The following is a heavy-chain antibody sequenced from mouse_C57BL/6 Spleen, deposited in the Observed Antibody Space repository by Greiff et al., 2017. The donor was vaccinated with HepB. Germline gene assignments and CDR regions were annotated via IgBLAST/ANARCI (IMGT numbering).Heavy chain of an antibody. CDR1: GNTFTDYY. CDR2: IYPGSGNT. V-gene: IGHV1-76*01. Sequence: VQLQQSGAELVRPGASVKLSCKASGNTFTDYYINWVKQRPGQGLEWIARIYPGSGNTYYNEKFKGKATLTAEKSSSTAYMQLSSLTSEDSAVYFCARDGYYGSSSFAYWGQGTLVTVSA. J-gene: IGHJ3*01. CDR3: ARDGYYGSSSFAY. D-gene: IGHD1-1*01.